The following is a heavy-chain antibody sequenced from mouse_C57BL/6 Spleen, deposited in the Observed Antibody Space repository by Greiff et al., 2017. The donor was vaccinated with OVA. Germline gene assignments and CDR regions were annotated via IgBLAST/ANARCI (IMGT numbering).Heavy chain of an antibody. CDR2: IDPSDSET. V-gene: IGHV1-52*01. D-gene: IGHD2-2*01. CDR3: ASLIYYGYDYFDY. Sequence: VQLQQPGAELVRPGSSVKLSCKASGYTFTSYWMHWVKQRPIQGLEWIGNIDPSDSETHYNQKFKDKATLTVDKSSSTAYMQLSSLTSEDSAVYYCASLIYYGYDYFDYWGQGTTLTVSS. J-gene: IGHJ2*01. CDR1: GYTFTSYW.